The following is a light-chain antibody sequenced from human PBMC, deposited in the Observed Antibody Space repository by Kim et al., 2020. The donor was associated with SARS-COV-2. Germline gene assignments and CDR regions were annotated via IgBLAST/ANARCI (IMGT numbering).Light chain of an antibody. CDR3: QHYGSSPT. CDR1: PVVNSAY. V-gene: IGKV3-20*01. J-gene: IGKJ1*01. Sequence: LSPEDRAPASCSASPVVNSAYLAWYQQKPGQPPRLLMSTASRRATGIPDRFSGSGSGTVFTLTIVRLEPEDFGVYYCQHYGSSPTFGRGTKVDIK. CDR2: TAS.